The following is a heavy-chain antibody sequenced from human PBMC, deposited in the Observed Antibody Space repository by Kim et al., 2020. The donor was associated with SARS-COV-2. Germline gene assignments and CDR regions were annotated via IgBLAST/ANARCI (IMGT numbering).Heavy chain of an antibody. D-gene: IGHD3-10*01. Sequence: GGSLRLSCAASGFTFRTYVLHWVRQAPGKGLEWVAVISKDGATKYYRDSVEGRFTISRDNSRNTLNLQMNSLRGEDTAVYYCARSFGSGEFDNWGQGTLVTVSS. CDR2: ISKDGATK. J-gene: IGHJ5*02. CDR3: ARSFGSGEFDN. CDR1: GFTFRTYV. V-gene: IGHV3-30-3*01.